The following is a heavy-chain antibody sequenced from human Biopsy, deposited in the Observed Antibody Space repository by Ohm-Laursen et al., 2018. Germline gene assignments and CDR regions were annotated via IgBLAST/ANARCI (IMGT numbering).Heavy chain of an antibody. CDR1: GYSFTSYY. D-gene: IGHD6-19*01. CDR2: INPSGSTT. CDR3: ARNAGWYGDLYYFDY. V-gene: IGHV1-46*01. Sequence: ASVTVSCQASGYSFTSYYMHWVRQAPGPGLEWMGMINPSGSTTSYPQIFQGRATMTRDTSKSTVYMELSSLRSADTAVYFCARNAGWYGDLYYFDYWGQGTLVTVSS. J-gene: IGHJ4*02.